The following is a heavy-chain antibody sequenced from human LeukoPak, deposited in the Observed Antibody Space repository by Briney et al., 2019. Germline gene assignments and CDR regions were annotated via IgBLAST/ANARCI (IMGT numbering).Heavy chain of an antibody. CDR2: INPNSGGT. J-gene: IGHJ6*03. Sequence: GASVKVSCKASGYTFTGYYMHWVRQAPGQGLEWMGWINPNSGGTNYAQKLQGRVTMTRDTSISTAYMELSRLRSDDTAVYYCARDGAVVLTPLGQDYYYYMDVWGKGTTVTISS. CDR1: GYTFTGYY. CDR3: ARDGAVVLTPLGQDYYYYMDV. D-gene: IGHD4-23*01. V-gene: IGHV1-2*02.